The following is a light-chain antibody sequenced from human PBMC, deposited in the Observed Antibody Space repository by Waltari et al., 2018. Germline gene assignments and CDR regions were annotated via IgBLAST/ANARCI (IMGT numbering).Light chain of an antibody. CDR3: HQYNDGPPFN. CDR1: QSVTTN. V-gene: IGKV3-15*01. Sequence: EIVMTQSPATLSVSPGERAIISCRASQSVTTNLAWYQQKPGQPPRRLIVGASTRATDIPARFSGSGSGTEFTLTITSLQSEDFAVYYCHQYNDGPPFNFGQGTKLEIK. J-gene: IGKJ2*01. CDR2: GAS.